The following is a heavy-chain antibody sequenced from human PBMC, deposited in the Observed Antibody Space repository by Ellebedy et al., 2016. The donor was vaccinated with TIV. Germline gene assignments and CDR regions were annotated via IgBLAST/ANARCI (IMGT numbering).Heavy chain of an antibody. CDR3: AREGRVVGPPMNAFDI. Sequence: MPSETLSLTCTVSGGSISSTRYYWGWIRQPPGKGLEWIGNIYYRGSSYYNPSLKSRVIISVDTSKDQFSLKLTSVTAADTAVYYCAREGRVVGPPMNAFDIWGQGTMVTVSA. V-gene: IGHV4-39*01. J-gene: IGHJ3*02. CDR2: IYYRGSS. CDR1: GGSISSTRYY. D-gene: IGHD1-26*01.